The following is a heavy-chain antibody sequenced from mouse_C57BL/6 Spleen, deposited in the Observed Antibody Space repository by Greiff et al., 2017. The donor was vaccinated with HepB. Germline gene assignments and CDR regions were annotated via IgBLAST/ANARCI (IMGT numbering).Heavy chain of an antibody. V-gene: IGHV1-7*01. CDR3: ARPPLYYGVGYTFAY. J-gene: IGHJ3*01. CDR2: INPSSGYT. Sequence: VQVVESGAELAKPGASVKLSCKASGYTFTSYWMHWVKQRPGQGLEWIGYINPSSGYTKYNQKFKDKATLTADKSSSTAYMQLSSLTYEDSAVYSFARPPLYYGVGYTFAYWGQGTLVTVSA. D-gene: IGHD1-1*02. CDR1: GYTFTSYW.